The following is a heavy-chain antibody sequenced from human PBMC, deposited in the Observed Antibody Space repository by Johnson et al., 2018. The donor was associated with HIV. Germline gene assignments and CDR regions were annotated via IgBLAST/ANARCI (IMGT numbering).Heavy chain of an antibody. J-gene: IGHJ3*02. D-gene: IGHD7-27*01. V-gene: IGHV3-66*02. CDR1: GFTVSNNY. CDR3: ARDPFLPLGI. Sequence: VQLVESGGSVVRPGGSLTLSCAASGFTVSNNYMTWVRQAPERGLEWLSVIHRGGSTAYADSVKGRFTVSRDTSKNTVYLQMNTLRAEDTAVYYCARDPFLPLGIWGQGTVVTVSS. CDR2: IHRGGST.